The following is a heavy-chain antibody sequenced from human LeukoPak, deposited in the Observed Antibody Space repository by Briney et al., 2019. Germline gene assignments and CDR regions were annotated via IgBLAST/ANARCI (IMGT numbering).Heavy chain of an antibody. D-gene: IGHD3-10*01. Sequence: PSETPSLTCAVYGGSFSGYYWSWIRQPPGKGLEWIGEINHSGSTNYNPSLKSRVTISVDTSKNQFSLKLGSVTAADTTVYYCARGMVRGVIILRYYGMDVWGQGTTVTVSS. J-gene: IGHJ6*02. V-gene: IGHV4-34*01. CDR3: ARGMVRGVIILRYYGMDV. CDR2: INHSGST. CDR1: GGSFSGYY.